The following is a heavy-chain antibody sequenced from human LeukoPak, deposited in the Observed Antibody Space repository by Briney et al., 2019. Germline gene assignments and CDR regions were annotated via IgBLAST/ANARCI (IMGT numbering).Heavy chain of an antibody. Sequence: PSETLSLTCAVYGGSFSDYYWSWIRQPPGKGLEWIGEINHSGSTNYNPSLKSRVTISVDTSKNQFSLKLSSVTAADTAVYYCARGRFGSGRYFDYWGQGTLVTVSS. J-gene: IGHJ4*02. V-gene: IGHV4-34*01. CDR2: INHSGST. D-gene: IGHD3-10*01. CDR3: ARGRFGSGRYFDY. CDR1: GGSFSDYY.